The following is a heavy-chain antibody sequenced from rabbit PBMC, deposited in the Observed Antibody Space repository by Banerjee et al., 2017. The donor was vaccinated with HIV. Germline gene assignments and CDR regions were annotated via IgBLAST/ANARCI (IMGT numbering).Heavy chain of an antibody. J-gene: IGHJ4*01. D-gene: IGHD1-1*01. V-gene: IGHV1S7*01. CDR3: ARGGGSSGYYRGLVLVIPYYFNL. Sequence: QSLEETGGGLVQPGGSLTLSCKASGFDFSGYHICWVRQAPGKGLEWIGIMHGGKAVTDYASWVNGRFTISSDNAQNTVDLQMNILTAADTATYFCARGGGSSGYYRGLVLVIPYYFNLWGPGTLVTVS. CDR2: MHGGKAVT. CDR1: GFDFSGYH.